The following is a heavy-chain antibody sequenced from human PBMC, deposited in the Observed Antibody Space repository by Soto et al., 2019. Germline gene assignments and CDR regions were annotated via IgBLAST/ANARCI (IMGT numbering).Heavy chain of an antibody. CDR3: TRAPLRCSGGSCYSADA. CDR1: GFTFHDHG. V-gene: IGHV3-49*04. D-gene: IGHD2-15*01. Sequence: EVQLVESGGGLGQPGRSLRLSCATSGFTFHDHGMSWVRQAPGKGLDWVGFIRSSRYGATTDYAASVKGRFFISRDDFKSIAFLQMNNLETEDTAVYYCTRAPLRCSGGSCYSADAWGQGTLVTVSS. CDR2: IRSSRYGATT. J-gene: IGHJ5*02.